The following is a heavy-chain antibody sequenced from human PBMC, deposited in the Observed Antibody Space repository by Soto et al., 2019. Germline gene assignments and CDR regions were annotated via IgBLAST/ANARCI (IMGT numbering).Heavy chain of an antibody. V-gene: IGHV3-30-3*01. D-gene: IGHD3-3*01. Sequence: GGSLRLSCAASGFTFSSYAMHWVRQAPGKGLEWVAVISYDGSNKYYADSVKGRFTISRDNSKNTLYLQMNSLRAEDTAVYYCARRATIFGVVRSYYGMDVWGQGTTVTVSS. J-gene: IGHJ6*02. CDR1: GFTFSSYA. CDR3: ARRATIFGVVRSYYGMDV. CDR2: ISYDGSNK.